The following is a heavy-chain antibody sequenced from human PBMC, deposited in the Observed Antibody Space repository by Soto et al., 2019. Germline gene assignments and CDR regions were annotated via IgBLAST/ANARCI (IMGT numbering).Heavy chain of an antibody. CDR2: IYYSGST. CDR1: GGSISSSSYY. V-gene: IGHV4-39*01. Sequence: KPSETLSLTCTVSGGSISSSSYYWGWIRQPPGKGLEWIGSIYYSGSTYYNPSLKSRVTISVDTSKNQFSLKLSSVTAADTAVYYCARRRLEVVVMRYYYGMDVWGQGTTVTVSS. J-gene: IGHJ6*02. CDR3: ARRRLEVVVMRYYYGMDV. D-gene: IGHD2-15*01.